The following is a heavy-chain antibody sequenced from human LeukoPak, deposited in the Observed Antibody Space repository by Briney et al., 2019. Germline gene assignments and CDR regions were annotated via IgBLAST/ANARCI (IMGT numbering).Heavy chain of an antibody. V-gene: IGHV3-7*01. CDR1: GFTFSRYW. D-gene: IGHD2-15*01. Sequence: GGSLRLSCAASGFTFSRYWVTWVRQAPGKGLEWVANIKQDGSEKYYVDSVKGRFTISRDNAKNSLYLQMSSLRAEDTAVYYCARNGQWSFDYWGQGTLVTVSS. J-gene: IGHJ4*02. CDR3: ARNGQWSFDY. CDR2: IKQDGSEK.